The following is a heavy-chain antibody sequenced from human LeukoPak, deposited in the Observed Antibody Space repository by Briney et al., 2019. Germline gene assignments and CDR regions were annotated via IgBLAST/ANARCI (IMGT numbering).Heavy chain of an antibody. Sequence: GESLKISCQGTGYTFTKKWIGWVRQMPGKGLEWMGIIYPGDSDTRYNPSFQGQVTISADRSINTAYLQWTSLKASDTAIYYCGTDLMVGTAERRLNAFDIWGQGTLVTVSS. V-gene: IGHV5-51*01. CDR3: GTDLMVGTAERRLNAFDI. CDR2: IYPGDSDT. CDR1: GYTFTKKW. J-gene: IGHJ3*02. D-gene: IGHD2-15*01.